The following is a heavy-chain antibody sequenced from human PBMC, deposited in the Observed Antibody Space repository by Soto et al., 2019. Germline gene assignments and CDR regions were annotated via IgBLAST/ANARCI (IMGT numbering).Heavy chain of an antibody. CDR3: ARDSFHPGYSGYETYYYYGMDV. J-gene: IGHJ6*02. CDR1: GGTFSSYT. CDR2: IIPILGIA. D-gene: IGHD5-12*01. V-gene: IGHV1-69*08. Sequence: QVQLVQSGAEVKKPGSSVKVSCKASGGTFSSYTISWVRQAPGQGLEWMGRIIPILGIANYAQKFQGRVTITADKSTSTAYMELSSLRSEDTAVYYCARDSFHPGYSGYETYYYYGMDVWGQGTTVTVSS.